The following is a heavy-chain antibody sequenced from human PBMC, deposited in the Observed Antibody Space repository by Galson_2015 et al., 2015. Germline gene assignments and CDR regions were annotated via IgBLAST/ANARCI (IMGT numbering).Heavy chain of an antibody. V-gene: IGHV4-34*01. CDR2: INHSGST. J-gene: IGHJ2*01. CDR3: TRIPSIAARGGRGFYNWYFDL. Sequence: SETLSLTCAVYGGSFSGYYWSWIRQPPGKGLEWIGEINHSGSTNYNPSLKSRVTISVDTSKNQFSLKLSSVTAADTAVYYCTRIPSIAARGGRGFYNWYFDLWGRGTLVTVSS. D-gene: IGHD6-6*01. CDR1: GGSFSGYY.